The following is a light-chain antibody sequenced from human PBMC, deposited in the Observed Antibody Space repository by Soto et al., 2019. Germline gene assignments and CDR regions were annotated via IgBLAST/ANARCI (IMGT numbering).Light chain of an antibody. Sequence: DIQMTQSPPSLSASVGDRVTITCRASQSISTYLNWYQQKPGKAPELLIYAASSLQFGVPSRFSGSGSGTDFTLTITNLQPEDLAIYYCQQSYSILITFGQGTRLEIK. CDR2: AAS. V-gene: IGKV1-39*01. CDR1: QSISTY. J-gene: IGKJ5*01. CDR3: QQSYSILIT.